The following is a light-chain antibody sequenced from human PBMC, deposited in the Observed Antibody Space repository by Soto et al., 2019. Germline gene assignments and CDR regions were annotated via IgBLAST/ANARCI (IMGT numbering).Light chain of an antibody. CDR1: QSISSW. CDR3: QQSYSMPLT. Sequence: DIQMTQSPSTLSASVGDRVTITCRASQSISSWLAWYQQKPGKAPKLLIYAASSLQGGVPSRFSGSGSGTDFTLTISNLQPEDFATYYCQQSYSMPLTFGGGTKVDIK. CDR2: AAS. V-gene: IGKV1-39*01. J-gene: IGKJ4*01.